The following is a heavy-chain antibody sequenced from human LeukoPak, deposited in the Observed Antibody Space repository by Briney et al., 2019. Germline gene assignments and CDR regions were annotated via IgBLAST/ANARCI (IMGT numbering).Heavy chain of an antibody. J-gene: IGHJ6*03. V-gene: IGHV1-8*01. D-gene: IGHD3/OR15-3a*01. CDR3: ARALSWTTDSYYYMDV. CDR1: GYTFTSYD. CDR2: MNPNSGNT. Sequence: EARVRVSCKASGYTFTSYDINWVRQATGQALEWMGWMNPNSGNTGYAQKFQGRVTMTKNTSITTAYMELSSLRSEDTAVYYCARALSWTTDSYYYMDVWGKGTTVTVSS.